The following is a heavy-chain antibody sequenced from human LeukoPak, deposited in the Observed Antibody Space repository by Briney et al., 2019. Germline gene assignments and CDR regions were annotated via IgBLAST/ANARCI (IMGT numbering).Heavy chain of an antibody. D-gene: IGHD5-24*01. CDR2: ISSSSSYI. J-gene: IGHJ6*03. CDR3: ARVGVMARISNLYYYYYYYMDV. V-gene: IGHV3-21*01. Sequence: GGSLRLSCAASGFTFSSYSMNWVRQAPGKGLEWVSSISSSSSYIYYADSVKGRFTISRDNAKNSLYLQVNSLRAEDTAVYYCARVGVMARISNLYYYYYYYMDVWGKGTTVTISS. CDR1: GFTFSSYS.